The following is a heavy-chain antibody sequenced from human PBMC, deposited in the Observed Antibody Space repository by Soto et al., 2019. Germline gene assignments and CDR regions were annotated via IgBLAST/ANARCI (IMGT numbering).Heavy chain of an antibody. V-gene: IGHV3-33*01. J-gene: IGHJ6*02. Sequence: XGSLRLSCAASGFTFSSYGMHWVRQAPGKGLEWVAVIWYDGSNKYYADSVKGRFTISRDNSKNTLYLQMNSLRAEDTAVYYCARDRGSYYYYGMDVWGQGTTVTVSS. CDR3: ARDRGSYYYYGMDV. CDR2: IWYDGSNK. D-gene: IGHD3-10*01. CDR1: GFTFSSYG.